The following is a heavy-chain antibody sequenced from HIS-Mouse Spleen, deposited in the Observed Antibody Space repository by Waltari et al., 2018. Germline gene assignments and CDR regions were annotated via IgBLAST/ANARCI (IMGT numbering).Heavy chain of an antibody. CDR1: CCSISSSSYY. Sequence: QLQLQESGPGLVKPSDTLSLTCTVSCCSISSSSYYWGWIRQPPGKGLEGIGSIYYSGSTYYNPSLKSRVTISVDTSKNQFSLKLSSVTAADTAVYYCAREIPYSSSWYDWYFDLWGRGTLVTVSS. CDR2: IYYSGST. D-gene: IGHD6-13*01. V-gene: IGHV4-39*07. CDR3: AREIPYSSSWYDWYFDL. J-gene: IGHJ2*01.